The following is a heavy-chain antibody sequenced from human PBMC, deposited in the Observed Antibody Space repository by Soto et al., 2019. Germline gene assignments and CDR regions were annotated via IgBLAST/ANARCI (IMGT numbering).Heavy chain of an antibody. D-gene: IGHD3-3*01. V-gene: IGHV3-48*03. CDR1: GFIFSNYE. CDR3: VRDYGFGEIK. CDR2: ITTSGGTI. Sequence: EVQLVEAGGGVVQPGGSLRLSCEASGFIFSNYEMNWVRQAPGKGLEWISYITTSGGTIYYAESVKGRFTISRDNAKSSLYLQMNSLRAEDTAVYYCVRDYGFGEIKWGQGTLVTVSS. J-gene: IGHJ4*02.